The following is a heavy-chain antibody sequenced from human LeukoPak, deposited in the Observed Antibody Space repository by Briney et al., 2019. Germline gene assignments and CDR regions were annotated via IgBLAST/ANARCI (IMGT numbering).Heavy chain of an antibody. CDR3: ARRMGRRQQLEKFLHYYYYMDV. J-gene: IGHJ6*03. V-gene: IGHV1-8*01. CDR2: MNPNSGNT. CDR1: GYTFTSYD. Sequence: ASVKVSCKASGYTFTSYDINWVRQATGQGLEWMGWMNPNSGNTGYAQKFQGRVTMIRNTSISTAYMELSSLRSEDTAVYYCARRMGRRQQLEKFLHYYYYMDVWGKGTTVTVSS. D-gene: IGHD6-13*01.